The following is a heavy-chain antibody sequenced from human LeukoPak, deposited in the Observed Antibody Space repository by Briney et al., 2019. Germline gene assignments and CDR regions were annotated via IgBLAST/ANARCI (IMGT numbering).Heavy chain of an antibody. Sequence: GESLRLSCAASGFTFSSYSMSWVRQAPGKGLEWISYISSASNTIYYADSVKGRFTISRDNAKNSVYLQMNSLRAEDTAMYYCARDGWFGDYNWFDPWGQGTLVTVSS. V-gene: IGHV3-48*01. CDR3: ARDGWFGDYNWFDP. CDR1: GFTFSSYS. D-gene: IGHD3-10*01. J-gene: IGHJ5*02. CDR2: ISSASNTI.